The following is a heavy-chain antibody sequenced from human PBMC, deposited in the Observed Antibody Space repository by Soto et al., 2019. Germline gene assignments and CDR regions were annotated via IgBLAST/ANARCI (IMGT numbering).Heavy chain of an antibody. J-gene: IGHJ5*02. CDR1: GGSISSYY. CDR3: ARDNDYGAAYCFDP. CDR2: IYYSGST. D-gene: IGHD4-17*01. Sequence: PSETLSLTCTVSGGSISSYYWSWIRQPPGKGLEWIGYIYYSGSTNYNPSLKSRVTISVDTSKNQFSLKLSSVTAADTAVYYCARDNDYGAAYCFDPWGHGTLVTVSS. V-gene: IGHV4-59*01.